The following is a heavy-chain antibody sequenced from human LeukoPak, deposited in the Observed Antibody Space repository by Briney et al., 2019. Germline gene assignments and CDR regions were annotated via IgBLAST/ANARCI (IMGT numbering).Heavy chain of an antibody. J-gene: IGHJ6*02. D-gene: IGHD3-10*01. Sequence: GGSLRLSCAASGFAFSSFAMTWVRQAPGKGLEWVSSITGSHGPTYNTDSVKGRFTISRDNSKNTLYLQMNSLRAEDTAVYYCAKDRDYYYYYGMDVWGQGTTVTVSS. V-gene: IGHV3-23*01. CDR2: ITGSHGPT. CDR1: GFAFSSFA. CDR3: AKDRDYYYYYGMDV.